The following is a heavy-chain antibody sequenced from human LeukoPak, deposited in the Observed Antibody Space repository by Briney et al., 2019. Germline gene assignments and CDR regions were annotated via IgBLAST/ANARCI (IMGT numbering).Heavy chain of an antibody. V-gene: IGHV4-31*03. CDR2: IYYSGNT. J-gene: IGHJ6*03. CDR1: GDSIRSGYY. CDR3: ARGGYYMDV. Sequence: TLSLTCTVSGDSIRSGYYWSWIRQHPGEGLEWIGYIYYSGNTDYNSSLKSRVTISVDTSKNQFSLKLTSVTAADTAVYFCARGGYYMDVWGEGTTVTVSS.